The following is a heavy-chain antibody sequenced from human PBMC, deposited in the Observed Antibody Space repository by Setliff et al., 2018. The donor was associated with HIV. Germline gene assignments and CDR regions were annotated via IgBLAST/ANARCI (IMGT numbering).Heavy chain of an antibody. J-gene: IGHJ4*02. V-gene: IGHV4-38-2*02. CDR2: IYHSGST. CDR3: ARSTPSVGYISEH. D-gene: IGHD5-12*01. Sequence: SETLSLTCTVSGYSISSGYYWGWIRQPPGKGLEWIGSIYHSGSTYYNPSLKSRVTISVDTSKNQFSLKLNSVTAADAAVYYCARSTPSVGYISEHWGQGTLVTVSS. CDR1: GYSISSGYY.